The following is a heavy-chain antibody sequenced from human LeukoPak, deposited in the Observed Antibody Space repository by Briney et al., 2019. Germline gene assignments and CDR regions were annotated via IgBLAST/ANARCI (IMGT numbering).Heavy chain of an antibody. CDR2: INSDGST. J-gene: IGHJ4*02. Sequence: GGSLRLSCAASGFTFSSYWMHWVRRTPGKGLVWVSRINSDGSTRYADSVKGRFTISRDNAKNTLYLQMNSLRVEDTAVYYCARDRGHEGGSDHFDYWGQGILVTVSS. V-gene: IGHV3-74*01. CDR3: ARDRGHEGGSDHFDY. D-gene: IGHD3-16*01. CDR1: GFTFSSYW.